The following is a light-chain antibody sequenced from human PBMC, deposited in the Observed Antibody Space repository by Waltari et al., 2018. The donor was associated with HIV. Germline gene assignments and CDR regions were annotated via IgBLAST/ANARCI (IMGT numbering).Light chain of an antibody. CDR1: QKISYW. Sequence: DIQMTQSPSILSASVGDRVTITCRASQKISYWLAWYQQKPGEAPHLLIYKASTLQTGVPSRFSGSGSGTGFTLTISSLQPADFATYYCLQYNSYPYSFGQGTKLEIK. CDR2: KAS. V-gene: IGKV1-5*03. J-gene: IGKJ2*03. CDR3: LQYNSYPYS.